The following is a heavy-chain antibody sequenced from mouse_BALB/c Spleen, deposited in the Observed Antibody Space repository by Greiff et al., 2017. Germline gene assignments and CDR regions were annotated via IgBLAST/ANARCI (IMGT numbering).Heavy chain of an antibody. CDR2: ISSGSSTI. J-gene: IGHJ1*01. V-gene: IGHV5-17*02. Sequence: EVKVVESGGGLVQPGGSRKLSCAASGFTFSSFGMHWVRQAPEKGLEWVAYISSGSSTIYYADTVKGRFTISRDNPKNTLFLQMTSLRSEDTAMYYCARSYGNYGYWYFDVWGAGTTVTVSS. CDR1: GFTFSSFG. CDR3: ARSYGNYGYWYFDV. D-gene: IGHD2-10*02.